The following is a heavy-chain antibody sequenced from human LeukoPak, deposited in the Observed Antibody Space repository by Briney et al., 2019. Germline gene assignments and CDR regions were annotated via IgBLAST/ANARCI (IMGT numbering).Heavy chain of an antibody. CDR1: GGSFSGYY. J-gene: IGHJ4*02. V-gene: IGHV4-34*01. CDR3: ARGFYDFWSGYYIPYWRIYFDY. Sequence: SETLSLTCAVYGGSFSGYYWSWIRQPPGKGLEWIGEINHSGSTNYNPSLKSRVTISVDTSKNQFSLKLSSVAAADTAVYYCARGFYDFWSGYYIPYWRIYFDYWGQGTLVTVSS. D-gene: IGHD3-3*01. CDR2: INHSGST.